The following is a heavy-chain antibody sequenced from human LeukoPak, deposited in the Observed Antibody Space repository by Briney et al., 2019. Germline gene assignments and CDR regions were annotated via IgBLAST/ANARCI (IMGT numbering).Heavy chain of an antibody. CDR3: ARWVPVAGTDY. CDR1: GFSFSSYG. V-gene: IGHV3-33*01. D-gene: IGHD6-19*01. Sequence: GGSLRLSCAVSGFSFSSYGMHWVRQAPGKGLEWVAVIWYDGSNKYYADSVKGRFTISRDNSKNTLYLQMNSLRAEDTAVYYCARWVPVAGTDYWGQGTLVTVSS. J-gene: IGHJ4*02. CDR2: IWYDGSNK.